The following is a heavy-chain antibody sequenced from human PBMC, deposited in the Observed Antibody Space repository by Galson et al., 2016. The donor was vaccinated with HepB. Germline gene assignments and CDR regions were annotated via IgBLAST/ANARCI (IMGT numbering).Heavy chain of an antibody. D-gene: IGHD1-26*01. J-gene: IGHJ4*02. Sequence: SLRLSCAASGFSFSRYWMSWVRQAPGKGLEWVSLIYSGGGTHYVDSVKGRFIISRDNSKNTLYLQMNSLRVEDTAVYYCARGGNYGYTWGLGTLVTVSS. CDR2: IYSGGGT. V-gene: IGHV3-53*01. CDR1: GFSFSRYW. CDR3: ARGGNYGYT.